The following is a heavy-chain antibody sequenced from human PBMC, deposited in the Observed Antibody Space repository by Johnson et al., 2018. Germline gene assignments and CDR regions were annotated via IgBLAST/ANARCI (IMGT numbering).Heavy chain of an antibody. D-gene: IGHD3-10*01. J-gene: IGHJ3*02. CDR3: ARVVSRVKRKAKYDAFDI. V-gene: IGHV3-30-3*01. CDR1: GFTFSSYA. Sequence: QVQLQESGGGVVQPGRSLRLSCAASGFTFSSYAMHWVRQAPGKGLEWVAVISYDGSNKYYTDSVKGRFTISRDNSKNTLYLQMNSLRAEDTAVYYCARVVSRVKRKAKYDAFDIWGQGTMVTVSS. CDR2: ISYDGSNK.